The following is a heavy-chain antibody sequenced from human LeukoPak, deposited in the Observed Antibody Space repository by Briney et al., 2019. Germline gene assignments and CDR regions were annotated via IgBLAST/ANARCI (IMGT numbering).Heavy chain of an antibody. CDR3: ATCHDAKTAPYDL. CDR1: GASISSYC. V-gene: IGHV4-4*09. J-gene: IGHJ4*02. Sequence: SETLSLTCTVSGASISSYCWSWVRQSPGKGLEWIAYIYTNGRSDYNPSLESRVTMSLDTSKNQLSMELRFLTAADTAVYYCATCHDAKTAPYDLWGQGTLVTVSS. D-gene: IGHD2-8*01. CDR2: IYTNGRS.